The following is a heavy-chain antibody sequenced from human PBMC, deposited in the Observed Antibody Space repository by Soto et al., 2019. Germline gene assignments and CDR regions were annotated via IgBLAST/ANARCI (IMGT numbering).Heavy chain of an antibody. Sequence: PSETLSLTCTVSGGSISSYYWSWIRQPPGKGLEWIGYIYYSGSTNYNPSLKSRVTISVDTSKNQFSLKLSSVTAADTAVYYCAREGYGYYFDYWAQGTLVTVSS. J-gene: IGHJ4*02. CDR3: AREGYGYYFDY. CDR2: IYYSGST. D-gene: IGHD3-16*01. CDR1: GGSISSYY. V-gene: IGHV4-59*01.